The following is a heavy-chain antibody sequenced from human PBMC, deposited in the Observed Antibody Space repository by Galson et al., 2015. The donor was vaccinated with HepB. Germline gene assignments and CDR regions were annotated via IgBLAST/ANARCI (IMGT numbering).Heavy chain of an antibody. J-gene: IGHJ6*02. V-gene: IGHV3-7*03. D-gene: IGHD3-22*01. CDR3: AREARSNDSSGYSDSGAYYYYGMDV. CDR1: GFTFSSYW. Sequence: SLRLSCAASGFTFSSYWMSWVRQAPGKGLEWVANIKQDGSEKYYVDSVKGRFTISRDNAKNSLYLQMNSLRAEDTAVYYCAREARSNDSSGYSDSGAYYYYGMDVWGQGTTVTVSS. CDR2: IKQDGSEK.